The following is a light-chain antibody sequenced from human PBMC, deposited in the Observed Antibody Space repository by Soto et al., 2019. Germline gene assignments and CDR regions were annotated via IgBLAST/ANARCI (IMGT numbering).Light chain of an antibody. Sequence: QPVLTQPASVSGSPGQSITISCTGTSSDVGGYDYVSWYQHHPGKAPKLTIYEVSNRPSGVSNRFSGSKSGNTASLTISGLQAEDEAEYYCSSYTSSSTDVFGTGTKLTVL. CDR3: SSYTSSSTDV. V-gene: IGLV2-14*01. J-gene: IGLJ1*01. CDR1: SSDVGGYDY. CDR2: EVS.